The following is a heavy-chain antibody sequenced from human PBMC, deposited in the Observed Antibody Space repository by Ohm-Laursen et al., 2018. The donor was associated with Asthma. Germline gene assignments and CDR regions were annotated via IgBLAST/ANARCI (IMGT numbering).Heavy chain of an antibody. CDR1: GFTVSSNY. Sequence: SLRLSCTASGFTVSSNYMSWVRQAPGKGLEWVSVIYSGGSTYYADSVMGRFTISRDNSKNTLYLQMNSLRAEDTAVYYCARGYSSSWTFGYWGQGTLVTVSS. J-gene: IGHJ4*02. CDR2: IYSGGST. V-gene: IGHV3-53*01. D-gene: IGHD6-13*01. CDR3: ARGYSSSWTFGY.